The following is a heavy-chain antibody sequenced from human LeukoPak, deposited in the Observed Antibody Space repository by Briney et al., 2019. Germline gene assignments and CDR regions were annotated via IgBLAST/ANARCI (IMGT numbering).Heavy chain of an antibody. J-gene: IGHJ4*02. CDR2: INAGNGNT. D-gene: IGHD6-13*01. Sequence: GASVKVSCKASGYTFTSYAMHWVRQAPGQRLKWMGWINAGNGNTKYSQKFQGRVTITRDTSASTAYMELSSLRSEDTAVYYCARGWAAARRTDFDYWGQGTLVTVSS. CDR3: ARGWAAARRTDFDY. CDR1: GYTFTSYA. V-gene: IGHV1-3*01.